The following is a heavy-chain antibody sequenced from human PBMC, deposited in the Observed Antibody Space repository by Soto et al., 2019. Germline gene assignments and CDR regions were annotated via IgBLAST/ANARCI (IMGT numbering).Heavy chain of an antibody. CDR2: IYDSAGT. CDR1: GVSISSGDYY. Sequence: TLSLTCTVSGVSISSGDYYWSWTRQPRGKGLEWIGYIYDSAGTYYNPSLKGRVAISVDKSKNRFSLRLISVTAADTAVYYCARGISTFLNDPWYLHLWGQGTTVTVSS. J-gene: IGHJ5*02. CDR3: ARGISTFLNDPWYLHL. V-gene: IGHV4-30-4*01. D-gene: IGHD1-1*01.